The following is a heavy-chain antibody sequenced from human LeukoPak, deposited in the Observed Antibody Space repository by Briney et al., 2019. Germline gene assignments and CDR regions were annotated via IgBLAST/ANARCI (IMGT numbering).Heavy chain of an antibody. D-gene: IGHD2-21*01. J-gene: IGHJ4*02. V-gene: IGHV3-30*02. CDR1: GFTFSIYG. Sequence: PGGSLRLSCAASGFTFSIYGIHWVRQAPGKGLEWVTFITNDGRNKYYADSVKGRFTISRENSKNTLYLQMNSLITEDTAVYYCAKIEVVLDDFWGQGTLVTVSS. CDR2: ITNDGRNK. CDR3: AKIEVVLDDF.